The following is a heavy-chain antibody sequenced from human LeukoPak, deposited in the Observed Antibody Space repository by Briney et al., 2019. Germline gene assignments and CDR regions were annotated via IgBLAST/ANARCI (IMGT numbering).Heavy chain of an antibody. J-gene: IGHJ3*02. V-gene: IGHV4-59*01. D-gene: IGHD1-1*01. Sequence: SETLSLTCTVSGDSITNFYWNWIRQPPGKGLECMGYIYYTGSTTFNPSLKSRVTMSVDTSKNQFSLKLSSVTAADTAVYFSARWMGTWNAFDIWGQGTVVTVSS. CDR2: IYYTGST. CDR1: GDSITNFY. CDR3: ARWMGTWNAFDI.